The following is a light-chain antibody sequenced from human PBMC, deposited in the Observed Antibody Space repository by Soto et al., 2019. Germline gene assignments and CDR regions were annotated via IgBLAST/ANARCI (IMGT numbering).Light chain of an antibody. Sequence: RGITQSPDTLSVSPGEIATLSCRASETVRSNLAWFQQKPGPAPSLLIYAASTRATGIPARFIGNGSGTDFTLTISSMQSEDSAVYYCQQYNNWWTFGQGTKVDIK. CDR2: AAS. V-gene: IGKV3D-15*01. CDR1: ETVRSN. CDR3: QQYNNWWT. J-gene: IGKJ1*01.